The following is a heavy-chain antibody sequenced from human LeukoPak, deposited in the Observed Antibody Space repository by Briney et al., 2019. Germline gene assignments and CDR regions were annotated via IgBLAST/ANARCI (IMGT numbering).Heavy chain of an antibody. CDR2: ISGSGGST. J-gene: IGHJ4*02. CDR1: GFNFSSYW. V-gene: IGHV3-23*01. D-gene: IGHD3-16*02. Sequence: PGGSLRLSCAASGFNFSSYWMHWVRQARGKGLEWDSAISGSGGSTYYADSVKVRFTISRDNSKNTLYLQMNSLRAEDTAVYYCAKNVWGSYRSNYYFDYWGQGTLVTVSS. CDR3: AKNVWGSYRSNYYFDY.